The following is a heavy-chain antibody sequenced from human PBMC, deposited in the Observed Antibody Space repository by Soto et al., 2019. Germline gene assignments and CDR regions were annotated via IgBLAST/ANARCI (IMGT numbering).Heavy chain of an antibody. D-gene: IGHD4-17*01. CDR3: ARGFPTVVTVDY. CDR1: GGSISSSRCH. V-gene: IGHV4-39*01. Sequence: SETLSLTCTVSGGSISSSRCHWGWIRQPPGKGLEWIGSIYYSGSTYYNPSLKSRVTISVDTSKNQFSLKLSSVTAADTAVYYCARGFPTVVTVDYWGQGTLVTVSS. CDR2: IYYSGST. J-gene: IGHJ4*02.